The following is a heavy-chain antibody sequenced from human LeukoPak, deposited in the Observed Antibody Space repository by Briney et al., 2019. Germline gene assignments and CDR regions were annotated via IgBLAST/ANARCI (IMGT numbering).Heavy chain of an antibody. D-gene: IGHD2-15*01. CDR1: GGSFSGYY. CDR3: ARAMVVAATPTLDY. J-gene: IGHJ4*02. V-gene: IGHV4-34*01. CDR2: INHSGST. Sequence: PSETLSLTCAVYGGSFSGYYWSWIRQPPGKGLEWSGEINHSGSTNYNPSLKSRVTISVDTSKNQFSLKLSSVTAADTAVYYCARAMVVAATPTLDYWGQGTLVTISS.